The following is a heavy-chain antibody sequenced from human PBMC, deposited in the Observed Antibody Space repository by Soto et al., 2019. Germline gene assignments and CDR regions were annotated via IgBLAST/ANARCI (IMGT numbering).Heavy chain of an antibody. CDR1: GFPFSIYA. V-gene: IGHV3-30-3*01. J-gene: IGHJ6*02. D-gene: IGHD2-2*02. CDR2: ISYDGSNK. Sequence: GGSLRLSCAASGFPFSIYAMHLVRQSPGKGLEWVAFISYDGSNKYYADSVKGRFTISRDNSKNTLYLQMNSLRAEDTAVYYSDRGGPCSTTSCYTGTLGYSYSGMDVWGQGTTVTVSS. CDR3: DRGGPCSTTSCYTGTLGYSYSGMDV.